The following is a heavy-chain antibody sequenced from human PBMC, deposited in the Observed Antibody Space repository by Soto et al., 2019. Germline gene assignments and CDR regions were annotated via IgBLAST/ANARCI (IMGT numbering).Heavy chain of an antibody. D-gene: IGHD4-17*01. CDR1: GFTFSGYW. V-gene: IGHV3-74*01. J-gene: IGHJ4*02. CDR3: ARPTTVTTYFDY. CDR2: INTDGSST. Sequence: PGGSLRLSCAASGFTFSGYWRHWVRQAPGKGLVWVSRINTDGSSTNSEDSVKGRFTISRDNAKNTLYLQMNSLRAEDTAVYYCARPTTVTTYFDYWGQGTLVTVSS.